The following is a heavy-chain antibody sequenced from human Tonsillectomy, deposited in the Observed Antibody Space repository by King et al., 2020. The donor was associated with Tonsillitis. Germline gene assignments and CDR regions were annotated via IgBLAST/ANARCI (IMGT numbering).Heavy chain of an antibody. CDR1: GFSLSTSGMC. D-gene: IGHD6-19*01. Sequence: TLKESGPALVKPTQTLTLTCTFSGFSLSTSGMCVSWIRQPPGQALEWLARIDWDDDKYYSTSLKTRLTISKDTSKNQVVLTMTNMDPVDTATYYCARIRGGSGWYGEGGMDVCCQGTTVAVSS. CDR2: IDWDDDK. CDR3: ARIRGGSGWYGEGGMDV. V-gene: IGHV2-70*11. J-gene: IGHJ6*02.